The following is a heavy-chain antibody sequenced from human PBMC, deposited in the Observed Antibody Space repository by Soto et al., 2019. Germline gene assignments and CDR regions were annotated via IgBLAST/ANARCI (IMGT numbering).Heavy chain of an antibody. D-gene: IGHD3-10*01. V-gene: IGHV1-69*01. Sequence: QVQLVQSGAEVRKPGSSVKVSCKASGGYLKGYGIGWVRQAPGQGLEWMGGVSPLFGAANYTQKFQARDTIIADASKRTVNMELSSLTSEDTALYYCSRVVYYASGSDSPDAMDVWGQGTPVTVSS. CDR3: SRVVYYASGSDSPDAMDV. J-gene: IGHJ6*02. CDR1: GGYLKGYG. CDR2: VSPLFGAA.